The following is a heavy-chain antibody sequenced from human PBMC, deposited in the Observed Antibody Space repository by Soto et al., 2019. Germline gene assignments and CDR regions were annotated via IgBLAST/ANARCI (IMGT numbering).Heavy chain of an antibody. J-gene: IGHJ5*02. D-gene: IGHD3-3*01. CDR1: GYTFNTYG. V-gene: IGHV1-18*01. CDR2: ISAYDGKT. Sequence: ASVKVSCKISGYTFNTYGINWVRQAPGQGLELMGWISAYDGKTTDAEKFQCRVTLTTDTSTSTAYMELRSLRSDDTAIYYCARDPHEFWTSYWFDPWGQGTPVTVSS. CDR3: ARDPHEFWTSYWFDP.